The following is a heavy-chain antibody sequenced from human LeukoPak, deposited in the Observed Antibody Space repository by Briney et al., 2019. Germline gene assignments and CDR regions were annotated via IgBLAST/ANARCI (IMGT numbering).Heavy chain of an antibody. CDR3: ARAGLAGSKWSWFDP. Sequence: SETLSLTCAVYGGSFSDYFWSWIRQSPGKGLEWIGEIERGGSTVYSPSLKNRVTMSSDSSKIQFSLRLTSVTAADSAVYFCARAGLAGSKWSWFDPWGQGTLVTVSS. CDR1: GGSFSDYF. J-gene: IGHJ5*02. CDR2: IERGGST. D-gene: IGHD6-19*01. V-gene: IGHV4-34*01.